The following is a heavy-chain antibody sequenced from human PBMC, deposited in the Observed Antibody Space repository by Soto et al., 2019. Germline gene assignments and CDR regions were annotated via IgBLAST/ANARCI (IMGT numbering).Heavy chain of an antibody. CDR3: AKDRGLVLSFYFDY. CDR1: GFTFDVYA. Sequence: EVQLVESGGGLVQPGRSLRLSCAASGFTFDVYAMHWVRQAPGKGLEWVSGISWNSGSIGYADSVKGRFTISRDNAKNSLYLQMNSLRAEDTALYYCAKDRGLVLSFYFDYWGQGTLVTVSS. V-gene: IGHV3-9*01. J-gene: IGHJ4*02. D-gene: IGHD6-19*01. CDR2: ISWNSGSI.